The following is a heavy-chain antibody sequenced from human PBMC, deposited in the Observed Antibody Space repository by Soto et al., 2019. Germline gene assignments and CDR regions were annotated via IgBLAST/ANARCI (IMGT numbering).Heavy chain of an antibody. D-gene: IGHD6-19*01. Sequence: SEALPLTYAVSGGPIRRRAYSGGWIRQPPGKTLEWIGTIYYHGTTYSNPSLKSRVTISVDTSNNQLSLKLRSVTAADTAVYYCARHDGFSSGWICDYWGHGTLVTVS. CDR1: GGPIRRRAYS. CDR3: ARHDGFSSGWICDY. J-gene: IGHJ4*03. CDR2: IYYHGTT. V-gene: IGHV4-39*01.